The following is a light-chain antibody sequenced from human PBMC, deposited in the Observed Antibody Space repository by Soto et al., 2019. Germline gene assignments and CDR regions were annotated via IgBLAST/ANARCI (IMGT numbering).Light chain of an antibody. CDR1: KSISNR. CDR3: QHYNSYSEA. CDR2: DAS. Sequence: DIQMTQSPSTLFASVGARVTITCRASKSISNRLAWYQQKPGKAPKVLIYDASSLERGVPSRFSGSGSATEFILTISNLQPDDFATYYCQHYNSYSEAFGQGTKVDIK. V-gene: IGKV1-5*01. J-gene: IGKJ1*01.